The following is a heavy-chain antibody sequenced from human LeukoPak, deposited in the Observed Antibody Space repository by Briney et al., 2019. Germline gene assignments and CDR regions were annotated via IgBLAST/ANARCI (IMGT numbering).Heavy chain of an antibody. CDR3: ARAPWGPLHAGGNFDY. CDR2: IYYSGST. Sequence: SETLSLTCTVSGGSISSYYWSWIRQPPGKGLEWIGHIYYSGSTKYNPSLKSRVTISVDTSKNQFSLKLSSVTAADTAVYYCARAPWGPLHAGGNFDYWGQGTLVTVSS. J-gene: IGHJ4*02. V-gene: IGHV4-59*01. D-gene: IGHD4-23*01. CDR1: GGSISSYY.